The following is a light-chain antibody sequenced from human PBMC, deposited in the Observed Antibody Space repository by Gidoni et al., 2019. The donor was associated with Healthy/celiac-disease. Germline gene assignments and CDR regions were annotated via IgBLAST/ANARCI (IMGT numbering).Light chain of an antibody. J-gene: IGKJ1*01. V-gene: IGKV1-5*03. CDR3: QQYNSYWT. CDR1: QSISSW. CDR2: KAA. Sequence: DIQMTQSPSTLSAAVGDRVTITCRASQSISSWLTWYQQKPGKAPKFLIDKAASLERGVPSRFSGSGSGTEFTLTISSLQPDDFATYDCQQYNSYWTFGQGTKVEIK.